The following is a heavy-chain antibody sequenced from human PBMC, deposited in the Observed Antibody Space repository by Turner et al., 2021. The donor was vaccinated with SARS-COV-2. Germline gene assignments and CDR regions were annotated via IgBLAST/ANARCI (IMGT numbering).Heavy chain of an antibody. Sequence: EVQLVQSGAEVKKPGESLKISCKASGYNFPTYWSAWVRQRPGKGLEWMGIIYPDDSDTRYSPSFQGQVTLSADKSINTTYLQWSTLRASDTAMYYCARQEVPSISIDYWGQGSLVTVSP. CDR2: IYPDDSDT. V-gene: IGHV5-51*01. J-gene: IGHJ4*02. CDR1: GYNFPTYW. CDR3: ARQEVPSISIDY. D-gene: IGHD6-13*01.